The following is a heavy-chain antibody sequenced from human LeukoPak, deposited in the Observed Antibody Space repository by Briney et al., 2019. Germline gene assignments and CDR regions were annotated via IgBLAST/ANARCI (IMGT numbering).Heavy chain of an antibody. CDR2: INPNSGGT. CDR3: ARPQLLSPFDI. J-gene: IGHJ3*02. Sequence: RASVKVSCKASGYTFTDYYIRWVRQAPGQGLEWLGWINPNSGGTKYAQKFQGRVTMTRDPSISTAYMELSRLKSDDTAVYYCARPQLLSPFDIWGQGTMVTVSS. D-gene: IGHD2-2*01. V-gene: IGHV1-2*02. CDR1: GYTFTDYY.